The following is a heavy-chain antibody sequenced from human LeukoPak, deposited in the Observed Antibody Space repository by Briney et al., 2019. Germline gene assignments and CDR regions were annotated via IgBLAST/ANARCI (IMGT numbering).Heavy chain of an antibody. D-gene: IGHD5-12*01. J-gene: IGHJ4*02. CDR2: IYYNGST. CDR3: ARGHIVATVDY. V-gene: IGHV4-39*07. Sequence: SETLSLTCTVSGGSITRSSYYWAWIRQPPGKGLQWIGSIYYNGSTYYNPSLKSRVTISVDTSKNQFSLKLSSVTAADTAVYYCARGHIVATVDYWGQGTLVTVSS. CDR1: GGSITRSSYY.